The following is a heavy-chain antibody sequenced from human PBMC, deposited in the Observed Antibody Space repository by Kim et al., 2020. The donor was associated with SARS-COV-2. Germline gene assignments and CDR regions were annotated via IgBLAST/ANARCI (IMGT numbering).Heavy chain of an antibody. CDR1: GYTFTSYA. D-gene: IGHD6-13*01. CDR3: ARDTVQATGYSSSWYVVASFGQYYYYGMDV. J-gene: IGHJ6*02. CDR2: INTNTGNP. V-gene: IGHV7-4-1*02. Sequence: ASVKVSCKASGYTFTSYAMNWVRQAPGQGLEWMGWINTNTGNPTYAQGFTGRFVFSLDTSVSTAYLQISSLKAEDTAVYYCARDTVQATGYSSSWYVVASFGQYYYYGMDVWGQGTTVTVSS.